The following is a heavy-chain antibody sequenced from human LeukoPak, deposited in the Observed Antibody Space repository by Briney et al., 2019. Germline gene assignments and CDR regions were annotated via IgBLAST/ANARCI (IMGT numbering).Heavy chain of an antibody. J-gene: IGHJ2*01. D-gene: IGHD2-15*01. CDR1: GGTFSSYA. CDR3: ARGYCSGGSCYRNWYFDL. CDR2: IIPIFGTA. Sequence: SMKVSCKASGGTFSSYAISWVRQAPGQGLEWMGGIIPIFGTANYAQKFQGRVTITADESTSTAYMELSSLRSEDTAVYYCARGYCSGGSCYRNWYFDLWGRGTLVTVSS. V-gene: IGHV1-69*01.